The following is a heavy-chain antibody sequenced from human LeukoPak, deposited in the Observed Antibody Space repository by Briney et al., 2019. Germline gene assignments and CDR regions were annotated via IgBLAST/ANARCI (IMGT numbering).Heavy chain of an antibody. CDR2: IYYSGST. V-gene: IGHV4-39*01. CDR3: ARQERDWFDP. J-gene: IGHJ5*02. CDR1: GGSIISSSYY. Sequence: SETLSLTCTVSGGSIISSSYYWGWIRQPPGKGLEWIGNIYYSGSTYYNPSLKSRVTISVDTSKNQFSLKLSSVTAADTAVYYCARQERDWFDPWGQGTLVTVSS.